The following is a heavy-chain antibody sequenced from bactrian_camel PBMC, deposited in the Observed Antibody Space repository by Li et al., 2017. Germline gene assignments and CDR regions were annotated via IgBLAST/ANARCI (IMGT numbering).Heavy chain of an antibody. V-gene: IGHV3S53*01. D-gene: IGHD2*01. CDR2: LDSDGAT. Sequence: HVQLVESGGGSVQAGESLRLSCEYSIYIKACMGWFRQAPGKKREGVAALDSDGATNYSSAVEGRFTISKDNAKGTLYLHMNSLRPEDTAMYYCAADRSRGLASGSCMSRSELYADWARGPRSPSP. CDR1: IYIKAC. J-gene: IGHJ4*01.